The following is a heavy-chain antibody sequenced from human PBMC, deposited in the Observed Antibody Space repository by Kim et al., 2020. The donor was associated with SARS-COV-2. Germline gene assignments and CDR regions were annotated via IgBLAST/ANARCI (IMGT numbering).Heavy chain of an antibody. Sequence: GGSLRLSCAASGFTFSSYAMSWVRQAPGKGLEWVSAISGSGGSTYYADSVKGRFTISRDNSKNTLYLQMNSLRAEDTAVYYCAKDWGGYDFSPDAFDIWGQGTMVTVSS. CDR1: GFTFSSYA. D-gene: IGHD5-12*01. J-gene: IGHJ3*02. V-gene: IGHV3-23*01. CDR3: AKDWGGYDFSPDAFDI. CDR2: ISGSGGST.